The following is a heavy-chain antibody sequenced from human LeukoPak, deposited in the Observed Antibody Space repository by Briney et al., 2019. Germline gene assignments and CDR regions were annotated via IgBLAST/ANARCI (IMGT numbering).Heavy chain of an antibody. Sequence: ASVKVSCKASGYTFTSYGISWVRQAPGQGLEWMGWISAYNGNTNYAQKLQGRVTMTTDTSTSTAYMELRSLRSDDTAVYYCARSAGTTYYYYYYMDVWGKGTTVTVSS. D-gene: IGHD1-1*01. J-gene: IGHJ6*03. CDR3: ARSAGTTYYYYYYMDV. CDR2: ISAYNGNT. CDR1: GYTFTSYG. V-gene: IGHV1-18*01.